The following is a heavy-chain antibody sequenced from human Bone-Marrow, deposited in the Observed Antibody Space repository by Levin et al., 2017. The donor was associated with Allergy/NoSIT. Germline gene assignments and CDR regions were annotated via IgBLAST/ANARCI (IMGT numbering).Heavy chain of an antibody. CDR1: GGSISSYY. J-gene: IGHJ4*02. D-gene: IGHD3-22*01. V-gene: IGHV4-4*07. CDR3: ARDSGGNGYPDY. CDR2: IYISGNT. Sequence: TSETLSLTCTVSGGSISSYYWSWIRQPTGKGLEWIGRIYISGNTNYNTSLKSRIAMSLDTSRNQVSLNLNSVTAADTAVYYCARDSGGNGYPDYWGQGTLVTVSS.